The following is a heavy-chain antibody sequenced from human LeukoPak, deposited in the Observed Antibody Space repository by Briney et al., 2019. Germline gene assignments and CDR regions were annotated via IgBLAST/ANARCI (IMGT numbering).Heavy chain of an antibody. D-gene: IGHD1-26*01. V-gene: IGHV1-8*01. Sequence: ASVKVSCKASGYTFTSYDINWVRQATGQGLEWMGWMNPNSGNTGYAQKFQGRVTMTRNTSISTAYMELSSLRSEDTAVYYCASRYSGFSMKYGMDVWGQGTTVTVSS. J-gene: IGHJ6*02. CDR1: GYTFTSYD. CDR2: MNPNSGNT. CDR3: ASRYSGFSMKYGMDV.